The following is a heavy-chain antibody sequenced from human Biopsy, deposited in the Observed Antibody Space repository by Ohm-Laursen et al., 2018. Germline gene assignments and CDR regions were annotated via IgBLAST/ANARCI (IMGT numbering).Heavy chain of an antibody. Sequence: SGPLSLTCTVSGGSVSDSFHFWSWIRQPPGKGLEWIWAVSYSGTTNYNPSLKSRLIISVDTSKNQFSLNLNSVTAADTAVYFCARDVKRYCSGTSCYSGYFGMDVWGQGTTVTVSS. CDR2: VSYSGTT. D-gene: IGHD2-2*01. V-gene: IGHV4-61*01. CDR3: ARDVKRYCSGTSCYSGYFGMDV. J-gene: IGHJ6*02. CDR1: GGSVSDSFHF.